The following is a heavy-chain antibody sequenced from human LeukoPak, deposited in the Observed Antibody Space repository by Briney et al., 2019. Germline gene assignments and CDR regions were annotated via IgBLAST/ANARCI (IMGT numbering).Heavy chain of an antibody. Sequence: PGGSLRLSCAASGFTFSRYAMSWVRQAPGKRLEWVAAISGSDSGTYHANSVKGRFTISRDNSKSTLYLQMNSLRAEDTAVYYCAKIPRGGYMDVWGKGTTVTVSS. D-gene: IGHD2-15*01. J-gene: IGHJ6*03. V-gene: IGHV3-23*01. CDR3: AKIPRGGYMDV. CDR1: GFTFSRYA. CDR2: ISGSDSGT.